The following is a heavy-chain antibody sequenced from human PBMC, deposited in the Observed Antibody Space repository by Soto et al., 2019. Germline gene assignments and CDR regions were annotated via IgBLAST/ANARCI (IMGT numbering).Heavy chain of an antibody. CDR1: RYAFTGYY. V-gene: IGHV1-2*02. CDR2: INPNSGDT. CDR3: SARYSYIHF. J-gene: IGHJ4*02. D-gene: IGHD5-18*01. Sequence: GASVTVSCKSSRYAFTGYYIHWVRQAPGQGLEGMGWINPNSGDTNYAQKFQGRVNMTGDTSFSTAYMKLSSLRSDYSAVYYCSARYSYIHFWGQGTLVTVSS.